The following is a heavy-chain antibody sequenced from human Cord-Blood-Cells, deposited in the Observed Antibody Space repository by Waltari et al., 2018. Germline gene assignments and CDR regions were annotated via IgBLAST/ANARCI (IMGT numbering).Heavy chain of an antibody. V-gene: IGHV4-39*01. D-gene: IGHD1-7*01. CDR2: IYYSGST. J-gene: IGHJ4*02. CDR1: GGSLSSSSYY. Sequence: QLQLQESGPGLVKPSETLSLTCTVSGGSLSSSSYYWGWVRQPPGKGLGWIGSIYYSGSTYYNPSLKSRVTISVDTSKNQFSLKLSSVTAADTAVYYCARHRKYNWNYDYWGQGTLVTVSS. CDR3: ARHRKYNWNYDY.